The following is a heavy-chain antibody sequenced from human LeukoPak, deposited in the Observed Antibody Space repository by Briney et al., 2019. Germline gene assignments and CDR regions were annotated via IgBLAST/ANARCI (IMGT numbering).Heavy chain of an antibody. J-gene: IGHJ5*02. CDR1: GGSISSYY. D-gene: IGHD3-22*01. Sequence: SGTLSLTCTVSGGSISSYYWSWIRQPPGKGLEWIACISYSGSTKYNPSLKSRVTISVDTSKNQLSLKLSSVTAADTAVYYCAREPGFDSSGYLNWFDRWGQGTLVTVSS. CDR2: ISYSGST. CDR3: AREPGFDSSGYLNWFDR. V-gene: IGHV4-59*01.